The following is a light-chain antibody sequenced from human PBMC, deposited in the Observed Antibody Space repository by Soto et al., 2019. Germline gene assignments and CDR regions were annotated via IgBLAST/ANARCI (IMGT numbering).Light chain of an antibody. Sequence: TQSPVTLSVSPGELATRSCRASQNVNRNLAWYQQKPGQAPRLLIHGASIRATGIPARFSGSGSGTEFTLTISRLEPEDFAVYYCQQYGSSLITFGQGTRLEI. J-gene: IGKJ5*01. V-gene: IGKV3-20*01. CDR2: GAS. CDR1: QNVNRN. CDR3: QQYGSSLIT.